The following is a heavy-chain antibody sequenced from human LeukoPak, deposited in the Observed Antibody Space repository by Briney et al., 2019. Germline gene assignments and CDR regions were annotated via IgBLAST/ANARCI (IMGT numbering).Heavy chain of an antibody. Sequence: PSETLSLTCAVSGGSISSGGYSWSWIRQPPGKGLEWIGYIYHSGSTYYNPSLKSRVTISVDRSKNQFSLKLSSVTAADTAVYYCARASGYYSGADYWGQGTLVTVSS. CDR2: IYHSGST. CDR1: GGSISSGGYS. CDR3: ARASGYYSGADY. D-gene: IGHD3-22*01. J-gene: IGHJ4*02. V-gene: IGHV4-30-2*01.